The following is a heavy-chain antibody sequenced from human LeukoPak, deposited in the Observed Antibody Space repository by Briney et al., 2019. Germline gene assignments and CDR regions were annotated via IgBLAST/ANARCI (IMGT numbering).Heavy chain of an antibody. CDR2: ISGSGGST. Sequence: GGSLRLSCAASGFTFSSYAMSWVRQAPEKGLEWVSAISGSGGSTYYADSVKGRFTISRDNSKNTLYLQMNSLRAEDAAVYYCAKYFQSLFRFGGGLQPWGQGTLVTVSS. D-gene: IGHD3-10*01. CDR3: AKYFQSLFRFGGGLQP. CDR1: GFTFSSYA. V-gene: IGHV3-23*01. J-gene: IGHJ5*02.